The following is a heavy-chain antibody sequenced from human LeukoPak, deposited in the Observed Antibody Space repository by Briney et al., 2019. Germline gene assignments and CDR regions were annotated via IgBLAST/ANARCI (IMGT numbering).Heavy chain of an antibody. CDR1: GFTFSSYG. Sequence: GGSLRLSCAASGFTFSSYGMSWVRQAPGKGLEWVAAISVSGGSTNYADSVKGRFTISRDNSKNTLYLQMNSLRAEDTAVYYCARGLGGTGDHWGQGTLVTVSS. V-gene: IGHV3-23*01. CDR2: ISVSGGST. D-gene: IGHD3-10*01. CDR3: ARGLGGTGDH. J-gene: IGHJ4*02.